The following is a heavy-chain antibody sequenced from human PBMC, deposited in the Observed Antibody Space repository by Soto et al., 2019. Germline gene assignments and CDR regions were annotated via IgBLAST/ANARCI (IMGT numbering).Heavy chain of an antibody. J-gene: IGHJ5*02. CDR2: INPTTGAT. CDR3: AKGDSSWVSWFDP. CDR1: GYTFTAQY. Sequence: GASVKVSCKASGYTFTAQYLHWVRKAPGGGPEWMGWINPTTGATRYAQKFQGRVTMTRDTSMSTAYLEVRSLRPDDTAVYYCAKGDSSWVSWFDPWGQGTLVTVSS. V-gene: IGHV1-2*02. D-gene: IGHD6-19*01.